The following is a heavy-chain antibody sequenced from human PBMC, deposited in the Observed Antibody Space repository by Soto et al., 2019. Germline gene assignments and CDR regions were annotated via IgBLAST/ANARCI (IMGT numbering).Heavy chain of an antibody. CDR3: APGPPMVGVVIQDHYGMYV. J-gene: IGHJ6*02. CDR1: GFTFSSYA. CDR2: ISGSGGST. Sequence: GGSLRLSCAASGFTFSSYAMSWVRQAPGKELEWVSAISGSGGSTYYADSVKGRFTISRDNSKNTLYLQMNSLRAEDTAVYYCAPGPPMVGVVIQDHYGMYVWGQGSTVTVSS. D-gene: IGHD3-3*01. V-gene: IGHV3-23*01.